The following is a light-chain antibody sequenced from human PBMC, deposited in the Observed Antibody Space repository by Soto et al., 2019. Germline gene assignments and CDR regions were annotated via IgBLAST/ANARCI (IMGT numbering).Light chain of an antibody. V-gene: IGLV2-14*01. CDR1: SSDVGAYNF. J-gene: IGLJ1*01. CDR2: EVT. CDR3: AAWDDSLSGFYV. Sequence: QSALTQPASVSGSPGQSITISCTGTSSDVGAYNFVSWYQHHPGRAPKLIIYEVTIRPSGVSNRFSGSKSGNTASLTISGLQAEDEADYYCAAWDDSLSGFYVFGTGTKLTVL.